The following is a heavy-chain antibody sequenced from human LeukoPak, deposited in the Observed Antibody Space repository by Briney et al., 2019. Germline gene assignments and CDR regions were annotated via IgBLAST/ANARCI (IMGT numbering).Heavy chain of an antibody. J-gene: IGHJ4*02. V-gene: IGHV3-23*01. Sequence: GSLRLSCGASGLTFSSYTMNWVRQAPGKGLEWVSAISGSGGSTYYAGSVKGRFTISRDNSKNTLYLQMNSLRAEDTAVYYCANLLVTTKPFDYWGQGTLVTVSS. CDR2: ISGSGGST. D-gene: IGHD4-17*01. CDR3: ANLLVTTKPFDY. CDR1: GLTFSSYT.